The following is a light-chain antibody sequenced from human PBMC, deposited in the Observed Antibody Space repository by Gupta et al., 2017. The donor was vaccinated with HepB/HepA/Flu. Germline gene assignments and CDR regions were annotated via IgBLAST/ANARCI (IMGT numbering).Light chain of an antibody. V-gene: IGKV5-2*01. J-gene: IGKJ2*01. CDR2: EAT. CDR1: QDIADD. Sequence: TTPTQFPAFMSAPPGDKVNISCKAIQDIADDMNWYQQKPVEAAIFIIQEATTLAPGIPPRLRGTRSGIDFTLTLPITASEFAPYYFCPQHENFPPYTFGQGTKLEI. CDR3: PQHENFPPYT.